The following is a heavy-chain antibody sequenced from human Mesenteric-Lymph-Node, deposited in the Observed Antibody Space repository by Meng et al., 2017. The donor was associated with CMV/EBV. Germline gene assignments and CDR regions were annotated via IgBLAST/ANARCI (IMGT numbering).Heavy chain of an antibody. D-gene: IGHD2-2*01. J-gene: IGHJ4*01. CDR3: ARGSGDCSSTSCYNDY. Sequence: YGGSFSGYYWNWIRQSPEKGLEWIGEINHSGDTNYNPSLKSRVTISVDTSRSQISLNMNSVTAADTAVYYCARGSGDCSSTSCYNDYWGHGNLVTVSS. V-gene: IGHV4-34*01. CDR1: GGSFSGYY. CDR2: INHSGDT.